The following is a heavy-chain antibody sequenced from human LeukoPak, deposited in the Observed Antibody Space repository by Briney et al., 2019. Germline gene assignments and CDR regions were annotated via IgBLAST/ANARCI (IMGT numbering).Heavy chain of an antibody. CDR2: ISHDGSNK. J-gene: IGHJ4*02. CDR3: AKGQNSSGWVFDY. V-gene: IGHV3-30*18. CDR1: GFTFSKYR. D-gene: IGHD6-19*01. Sequence: PGGSLRLSCAASGFTFSKYRINWVRQAPGKGLEWVAVISHDGSNKYYADSVKGRFTISRDNSKNTLYLQMNSLRAEDTAVYYCAKGQNSSGWVFDYWGQGTLVTVSS.